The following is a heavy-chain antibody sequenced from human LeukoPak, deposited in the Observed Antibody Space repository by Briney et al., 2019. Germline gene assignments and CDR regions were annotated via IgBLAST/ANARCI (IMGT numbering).Heavy chain of an antibody. D-gene: IGHD6-13*01. Sequence: PGGSLRLSCAVSGFTFSKCGMHWVRQAPGKGLEWVAFIRNDGSNKYYADSVNGRFTISRDNSKNTLYLQMNSLRAEDTAVYYCAKDSSSWYYYYYYYMDVWGKGTTVTISS. J-gene: IGHJ6*03. V-gene: IGHV3-30*02. CDR2: IRNDGSNK. CDR3: AKDSSSWYYYYYYYMDV. CDR1: GFTFSKCG.